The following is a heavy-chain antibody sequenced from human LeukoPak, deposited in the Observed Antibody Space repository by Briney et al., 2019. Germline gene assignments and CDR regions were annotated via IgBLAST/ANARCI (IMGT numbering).Heavy chain of an antibody. CDR2: INHSGST. CDR3: ARHLLLWFGAAYFDY. D-gene: IGHD3-10*01. J-gene: IGHJ4*02. CDR1: GGSFSGYY. Sequence: RTSETLSLTCAVYGGSFSGYYWSWIRQPPGKGLEWVGEINHSGSTNYNPSLKSRVTISVDTSKNQFSLKLSSVTAADTAVYYCARHLLLWFGAAYFDYWGQGTLVTVSS. V-gene: IGHV4-34*01.